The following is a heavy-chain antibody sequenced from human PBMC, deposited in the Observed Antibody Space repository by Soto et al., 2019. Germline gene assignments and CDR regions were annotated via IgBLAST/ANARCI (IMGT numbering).Heavy chain of an antibody. CDR3: ARVNYDSSGYRASGFDY. J-gene: IGHJ4*02. CDR1: GFTFSDYY. V-gene: IGHV3-11*06. Sequence: GGSLRLSCAASGFTFSDYYMSWIRQAPGKGLEWVSYISSSSSYTNYADSVKGRFTISRDNAKNSLYLQMNSLRAEDTAGYYCARVNYDSSGYRASGFDYWGQGTLVTVSS. D-gene: IGHD3-22*01. CDR2: ISSSSSYT.